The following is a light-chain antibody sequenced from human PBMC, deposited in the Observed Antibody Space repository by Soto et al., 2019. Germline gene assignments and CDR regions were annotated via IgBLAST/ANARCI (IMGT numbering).Light chain of an antibody. J-gene: IGKJ1*01. CDR2: YMS. Sequence: EIVLTQSPATLSSSPGETATLSCRASQYVGSRLAWYQHKPGQAPRLLIYYMSKRATGIPARFSGSGSGTDFTLTISSLATDDFAIYYCHQRQSWPRKFGQGPRWIA. V-gene: IGKV3-11*01. CDR3: HQRQSWPRK. CDR1: QYVGSR.